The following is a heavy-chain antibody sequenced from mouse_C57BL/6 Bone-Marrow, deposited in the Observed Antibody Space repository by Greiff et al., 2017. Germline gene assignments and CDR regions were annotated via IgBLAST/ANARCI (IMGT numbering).Heavy chain of an antibody. D-gene: IGHD1-1*01. CDR3: ARAYYYGCSCDWYVDV. CDR1: GYSFTDYN. CDR2: INPNYGTT. V-gene: IGHV1-39*01. J-gene: IGHJ1*03. Sequence: VQLQQSGPELVKPGASVKISCKASGYSFTDYNMNWVKQSNGKSLEWIGVINPNYGTTCYNQKFKGQATLTVDQSSNPAYLQLISLTSEDSAVSYCARAYYYGCSCDWYVDVWGTGTTVTVSS.